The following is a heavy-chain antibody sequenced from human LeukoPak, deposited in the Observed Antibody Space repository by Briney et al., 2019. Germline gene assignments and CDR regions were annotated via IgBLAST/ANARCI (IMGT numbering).Heavy chain of an antibody. J-gene: IGHJ4*02. D-gene: IGHD1-26*01. Sequence: ASVKVSCKASGYTFTSYGISWVRQAPGQGLEWVGWISAYNGNTNYAQKLQGRVTMTTDTSTSTAYMELRSLRSDDTAVYYCARDKRYGRGWEQTGALDYWGQGTLVTVSS. CDR3: ARDKRYGRGWEQTGALDY. V-gene: IGHV1-18*01. CDR1: GYTFTSYG. CDR2: ISAYNGNT.